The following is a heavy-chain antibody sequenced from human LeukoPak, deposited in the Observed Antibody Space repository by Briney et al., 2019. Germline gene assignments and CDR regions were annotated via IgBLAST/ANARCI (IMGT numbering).Heavy chain of an antibody. Sequence: SVKVSCKASGGTFSSYAISWVRQAPGQGLEWMGRIIPILGIANYAQKFQGRVTITADKSTSTAYMELSSLRSEDTAVYYCARFGVRGRAMLPVDYWGQGTLVTVS. CDR1: GGTFSSYA. CDR3: ARFGVRGRAMLPVDY. V-gene: IGHV1-69*04. CDR2: IIPILGIA. J-gene: IGHJ4*02. D-gene: IGHD3-3*01.